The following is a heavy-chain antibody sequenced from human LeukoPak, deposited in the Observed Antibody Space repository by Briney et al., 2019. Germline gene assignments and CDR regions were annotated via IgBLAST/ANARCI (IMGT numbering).Heavy chain of an antibody. CDR2: IYYSGST. CDR3: ARGPTNDYGGKDLDL. J-gene: IGHJ2*01. V-gene: IGHV4-39*07. D-gene: IGHD4-23*01. CDR1: GGSISSSYYY. Sequence: SETLSLTCTVSGGSISSSYYYWGWIRQPPGKGLEWIGTIYYSGSTYYNPSLKSRVTMSVDTSKKQFSLKLTSVTAADTAVFYCARGPTNDYGGKDLDLWGRGTLVTVSS.